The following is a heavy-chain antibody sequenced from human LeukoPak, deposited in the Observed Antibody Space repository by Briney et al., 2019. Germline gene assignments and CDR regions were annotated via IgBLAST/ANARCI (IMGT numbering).Heavy chain of an antibody. Sequence: ASVKVSCKASGYTFTGYYMHWVRQAPGQGLEWMGWINPNSGGTNYAQKFQGRVTMTRDTSISTAYMELSRLRSDDTAVYYGARFNEGYSSSLFDYWGQGTLVTVSS. J-gene: IGHJ4*02. D-gene: IGHD6-13*01. CDR2: INPNSGGT. CDR3: ARFNEGYSSSLFDY. CDR1: GYTFTGYY. V-gene: IGHV1-2*02.